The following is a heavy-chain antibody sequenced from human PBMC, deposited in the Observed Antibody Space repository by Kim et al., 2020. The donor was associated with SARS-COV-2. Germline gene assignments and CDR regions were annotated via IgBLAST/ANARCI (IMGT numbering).Heavy chain of an antibody. CDR2: IRSKANSYAT. J-gene: IGHJ6*02. CDR3: TRQRFSVGCSSTSCYYYGMDV. V-gene: IGHV3-73*01. Sequence: GGSLRLSCAASGFTFSGSAMHWVRQASGKGLEWVGRIRSKANSYATAYAASVKGRFTISRDDSKNTAYLQMNSLKTEDTAVYYCTRQRFSVGCSSTSCYYYGMDVWGQGTTVTVSS. CDR1: GFTFSGSA. D-gene: IGHD2-2*01.